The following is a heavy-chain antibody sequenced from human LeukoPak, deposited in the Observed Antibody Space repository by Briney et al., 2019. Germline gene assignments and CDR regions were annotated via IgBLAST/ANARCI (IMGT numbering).Heavy chain of an antibody. V-gene: IGHV3-49*04. CDR3: TRALLWFGEFYYMGV. D-gene: IGHD3-10*01. CDR2: IRSKAYGGTT. Sequence: PGGSLRPSCTASGFTFGDYAMSWVRQAPGKGLEWVGFIRSKAYGGTTEYAASVKGRFTISRDDSKSIAYLQMNSLKTEDTAVYYCTRALLWFGEFYYMGVWGKGTTVTISS. J-gene: IGHJ6*03. CDR1: GFTFGDYA.